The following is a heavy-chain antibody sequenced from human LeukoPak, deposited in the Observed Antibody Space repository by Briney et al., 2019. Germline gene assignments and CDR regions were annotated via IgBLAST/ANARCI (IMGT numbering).Heavy chain of an antibody. J-gene: IGHJ5*02. V-gene: IGHV3-30*02. CDR1: GFTFSSYG. CDR2: IRYDGSNK. CDR3: LLGHHTTMYNWFNP. Sequence: PGGSLRLSCAASGFTFSSYGMHWVRQAPGKGLEWVAFIRYDGSNKYYADSVKGRFTISRDNSKNTLYLQMNSLRAEDTAVYYCLLGHHTTMYNWFNPWGQGTLVTVSS. D-gene: IGHD1-26*01.